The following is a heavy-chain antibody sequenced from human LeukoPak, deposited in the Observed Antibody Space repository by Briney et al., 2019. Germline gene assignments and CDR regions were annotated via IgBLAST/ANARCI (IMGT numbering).Heavy chain of an antibody. D-gene: IGHD2-15*01. Sequence: GSLRLSCTGSGFSFGDYGMSWVRQAPGKGLEWVGFIRSKTYAGTTEYAASVKGRFTISRDNSKNIPYLQMNSLKTEDTAVYYCSRIRYYTSASYFDYWGQGTLVTVSS. CDR1: GFSFGDYG. CDR3: SRIRYYTSASYFDY. CDR2: IRSKTYAGTT. J-gene: IGHJ4*02. V-gene: IGHV3-49*04.